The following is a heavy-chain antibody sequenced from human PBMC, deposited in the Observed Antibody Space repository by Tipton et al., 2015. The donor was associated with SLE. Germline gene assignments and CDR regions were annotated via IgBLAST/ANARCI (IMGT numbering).Heavy chain of an antibody. CDR1: GGSIRGYY. CDR2: ISDSENT. J-gene: IGHJ5*02. V-gene: IGHV4-59*08. D-gene: IGHD2-21*01. Sequence: TLSLTCTVSGGSIRGYYWTWIRQPPGKGLEWIGYISDSENTNYNPSLKSRVTISVDTSKNQFSLKLSSVTAADTAVYYCARADRSIVYGDCLIDPWGRGILVTVSS. CDR3: ARADRSIVYGDCLIDP.